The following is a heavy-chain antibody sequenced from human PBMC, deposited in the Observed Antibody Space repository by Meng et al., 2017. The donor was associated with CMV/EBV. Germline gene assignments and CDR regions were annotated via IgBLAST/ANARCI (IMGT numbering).Heavy chain of an antibody. CDR2: IYHIGST. CDR3: ARYRGDSYGIHDAFDI. J-gene: IGHJ3*02. V-gene: IGHV4-38-2*02. CDR1: GYSISSGYY. Sequence: SETLSLTCTVSGYSISSGYYWGWIRQPPGKGLEWIGSIYHIGSTYYNPSLKSRVTISGETSKNQFSLKLSSVTAADTAVYYCARYRGDSYGIHDAFDIWGQGTMVTVSS. D-gene: IGHD5-18*01.